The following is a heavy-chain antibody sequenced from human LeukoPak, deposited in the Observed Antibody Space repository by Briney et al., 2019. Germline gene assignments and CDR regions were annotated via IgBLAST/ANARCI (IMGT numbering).Heavy chain of an antibody. CDR3: ARGRGLEIYYFDY. J-gene: IGHJ4*02. CDR1: GDIVSRNSAA. V-gene: IGHV6-1*01. CDR2: TYYRTKWYN. D-gene: IGHD6-19*01. Sequence: SQTLGLICAISGDIVSRNSAAWTWITQSPSRGVEWLGRTYYRTKWYNDYAVSVNSRITINPDTSKNEFSLQLNSVTPEDTAVYDCARGRGLEIYYFDYWGQGTLVTVSS.